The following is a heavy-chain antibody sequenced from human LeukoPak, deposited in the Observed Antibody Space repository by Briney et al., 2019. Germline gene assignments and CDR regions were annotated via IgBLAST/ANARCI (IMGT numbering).Heavy chain of an antibody. CDR2: TKEDGRGK. J-gene: IGHJ4*02. V-gene: IGHV3-7*03. Sequence: GGSLRLSCDVSGLTLSAYWMHWVRHAPRKGREWGASTKEDGRGKYHVDSVKRRFTISRDNAMNSLFLQMNSLRAEDTALYYCANLDIGGGWGQGTLVTVSA. CDR3: ANLDIGGG. D-gene: IGHD2-2*03. CDR1: GLTLSAYW.